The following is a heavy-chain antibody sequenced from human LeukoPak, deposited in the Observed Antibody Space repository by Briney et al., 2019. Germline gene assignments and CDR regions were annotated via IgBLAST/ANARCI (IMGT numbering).Heavy chain of an antibody. CDR2: IYYSGST. V-gene: IGHV4-39*07. J-gene: IGHJ6*02. CDR3: ARRTPRPAAAGQYGMDV. CDR1: GFTFSSYG. D-gene: IGHD6-13*01. Sequence: LRLSCAASGFTFSSYGMHWVRQPPGKGLEWIGTIYYSGSTYYNPSLKSRVTISVDASKNQFSLKVSSVTAADTAVYYCARRTPRPAAAGQYGMDVWGQGTTVTVSS.